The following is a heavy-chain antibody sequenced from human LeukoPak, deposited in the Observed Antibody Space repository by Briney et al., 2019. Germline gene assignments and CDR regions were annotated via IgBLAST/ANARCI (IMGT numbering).Heavy chain of an antibody. CDR2: ISYDGSNK. D-gene: IGHD6-13*01. V-gene: IGHV3-30*04. J-gene: IGHJ4*02. Sequence: GGSLRLSCAASGFTFSSYAMHWVRQAPGKGLEWVAVISYDGSNKYYADSVKGRFTISRDNARNSLYLQMNSLRAEDTAMYYCAREGAAAAPYWGQGTLVTVSS. CDR3: AREGAAAAPY. CDR1: GFTFSSYA.